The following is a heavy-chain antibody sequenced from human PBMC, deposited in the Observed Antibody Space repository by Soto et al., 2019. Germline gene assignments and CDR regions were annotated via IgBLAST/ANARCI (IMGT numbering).Heavy chain of an antibody. J-gene: IGHJ2*01. D-gene: IGHD2-21*02. CDR3: ARRGNSYWYFDL. CDR1: GYSFTTYW. Sequence: GESLKISCKASGYSFTTYWIGWVRQMPGKVLEWMGIIYPSDSDTRYSPSFQGQVTISADKSINTAYLQWSSLKASDTAIYYCARRGNSYWYFDLWGRGXLVTVSS. V-gene: IGHV5-51*01. CDR2: IYPSDSDT.